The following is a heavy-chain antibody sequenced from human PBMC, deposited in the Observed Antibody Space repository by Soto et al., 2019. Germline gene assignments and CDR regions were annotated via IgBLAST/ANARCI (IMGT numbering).Heavy chain of an antibody. V-gene: IGHV4-39*01. CDR2: IYFSGST. CDR3: ARHVRGWQLMLDN. CDR1: GGSISSSSYY. J-gene: IGHJ4*01. D-gene: IGHD6-13*01. Sequence: QLQLQESGPGLVKASETLSLSCTVSGGSISSSSYYWGWIRQPPGKGLEWIGSIYFSGSTHYNVSLTSRVTISVDTSRNQFSLKLSSVTATDTAVYYCARHVRGWQLMLDNWGHGSLVTVSS.